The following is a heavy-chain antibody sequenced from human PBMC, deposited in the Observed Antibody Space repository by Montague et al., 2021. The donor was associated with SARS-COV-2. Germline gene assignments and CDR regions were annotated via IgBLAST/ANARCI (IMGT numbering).Heavy chain of an antibody. J-gene: IGHJ4*02. CDR3: TRKVFYKFDH. Sequence: SLRLSCPASGFDFKLYAMTWMRQAPGRGPEYVAYISVSVEVTDXXXPVKGRFSVSRDNSKNKLFLEMNSLRVEDTAVYYCTRKVFYKFDHWGQGDLVSVSS. CDR2: ISVSVEVT. CDR1: GFDFKLYA. D-gene: IGHD3-10*01. V-gene: IGHV3-23*01.